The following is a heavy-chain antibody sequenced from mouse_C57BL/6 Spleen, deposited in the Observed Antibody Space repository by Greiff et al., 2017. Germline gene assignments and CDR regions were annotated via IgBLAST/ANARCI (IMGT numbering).Heavy chain of an antibody. J-gene: IGHJ2*01. CDR2: IDPETGGT. CDR3: TRIYYYGSSYFGD. Sequence: VQLQQSGAELVRPGASVTLSCKASGYTFTDYEMHWVKQTPVHGLEWIGAIDPETGGTAYNQKFKGKAILTADKSSSTAYMKLRSLTSEDSAVYYCTRIYYYGSSYFGDWGQGATLTVAS. CDR1: GYTFTDYE. V-gene: IGHV1-15*01. D-gene: IGHD1-1*01.